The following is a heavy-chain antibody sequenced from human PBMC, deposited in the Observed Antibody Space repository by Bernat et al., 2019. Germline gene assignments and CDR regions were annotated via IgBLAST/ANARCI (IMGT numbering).Heavy chain of an antibody. V-gene: IGHV3-74*01. CDR3: VRSVSGAAGFFDY. J-gene: IGHJ4*02. CDR2: INGDGTIT. D-gene: IGHD5/OR15-5a*01. CDR1: GFTFSGDW. Sequence: EVKLVESGGGLIQPGGSLRLSCAAPGFTFSGDWMHWVRQVPGKGLVWVSRINGDGTITDYADSVKGRFTISRDNAKNTLYLQMNSLRVEDTAVYYCVRSVSGAAGFFDYWGPGSLVTVSS.